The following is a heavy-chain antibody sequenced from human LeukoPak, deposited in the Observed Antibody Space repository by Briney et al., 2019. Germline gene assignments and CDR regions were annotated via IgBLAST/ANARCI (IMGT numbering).Heavy chain of an antibody. Sequence: PGRSLRLSCAASGFTFSTHGMHWVRQAPGKGLDWVAVISYDGSEKIYVDSVKGRFSISRDNSKNTLYLQMNSLRAEDTAVYYCAKDIVVVPAAIGYYYYYGMDVWGQGTTVTVSS. CDR1: GFTFSTHG. CDR3: AKDIVVVPAAIGYYYYYGMDV. D-gene: IGHD2-2*01. J-gene: IGHJ6*02. CDR2: ISYDGSEK. V-gene: IGHV3-30*18.